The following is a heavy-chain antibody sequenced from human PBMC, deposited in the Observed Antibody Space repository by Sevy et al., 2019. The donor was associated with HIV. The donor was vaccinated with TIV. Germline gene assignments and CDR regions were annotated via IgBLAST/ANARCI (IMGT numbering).Heavy chain of an antibody. V-gene: IGHV3-11*01. CDR3: ARFVGDYFDF. Sequence: GGSLRLSCEASGFIFSDSYMSWIRQAPGKGLEWISYISTRGSTIYYADSVKSRFTISRDNANNSLSLHLNSLRAEDTVIYYCARFVGDYFDFWGRGTLVTVSS. CDR1: GFIFSDSY. CDR2: ISTRGSTI. J-gene: IGHJ4*02. D-gene: IGHD4-17*01.